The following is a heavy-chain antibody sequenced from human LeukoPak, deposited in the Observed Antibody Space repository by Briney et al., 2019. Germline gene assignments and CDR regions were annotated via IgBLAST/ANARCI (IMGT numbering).Heavy chain of an antibody. CDR2: IYYSGST. J-gene: IGHJ1*01. V-gene: IGHV4-39*01. D-gene: IGHD1-26*01. CDR3: ASEGSGSYHQH. CDR1: GGSISSSSYY. Sequence: SETLSLTCTVSGGSISSSSYYWGWIRQPPGKGLEWIGRIYYSGSTYYNPSLKSRVTISVDTSKNQFSLNLSSVTAADTAVYYCASEGSGSYHQHWGQGTLVTVSS.